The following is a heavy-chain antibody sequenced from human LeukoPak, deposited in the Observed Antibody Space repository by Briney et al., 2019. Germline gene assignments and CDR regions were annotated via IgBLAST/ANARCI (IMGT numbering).Heavy chain of an antibody. V-gene: IGHV3-21*01. CDR3: AELGITMIGGV. CDR2: ISSSSSYI. CDR1: GFTFSSYS. J-gene: IGHJ6*04. D-gene: IGHD3-10*02. Sequence: PGGSLRLSCAASGFTFSSYSINWVRQAPGKGLEWVSSISSSSSYIYYAGSVKGRFTISRDNAKNSLYLQMNSLRAEDTAVYYCAELGITMIGGVWGKGATVSISS.